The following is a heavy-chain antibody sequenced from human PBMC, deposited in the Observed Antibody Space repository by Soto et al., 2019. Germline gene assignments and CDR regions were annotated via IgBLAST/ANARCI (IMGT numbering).Heavy chain of an antibody. Sequence: QVQLVESGGGVVQPGRSLRLSCAASGFTFSSYGMHWVRQAPGKGLEWVAVIWYDGSNKYYADYVKGRFTISRDNSKNTLYLQMNSLRAEDTAVYYCARDVFGYYYMDVWGKGTTVTVSS. J-gene: IGHJ6*03. V-gene: IGHV3-33*01. CDR3: ARDVFGYYYMDV. CDR1: GFTFSSYG. CDR2: IWYDGSNK. D-gene: IGHD3-10*01.